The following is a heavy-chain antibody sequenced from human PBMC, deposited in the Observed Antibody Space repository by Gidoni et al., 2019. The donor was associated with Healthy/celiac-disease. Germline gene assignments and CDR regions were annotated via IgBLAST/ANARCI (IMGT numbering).Heavy chain of an antibody. CDR1: GFTFSSYA. V-gene: IGHV3-23*01. Sequence: EVQLLESGGGLVQPGGSLRPPCAASGFTFSSYAMSWVRQAPGKGLEWVSAISGSGGSTYYADSVKGRFTISRDNSKNTLYLQMNSLRAEDTAVYYCAKVRVPSAAAGLIDYWGQGTLVTVSS. J-gene: IGHJ4*02. CDR2: ISGSGGST. D-gene: IGHD6-13*01. CDR3: AKVRVPSAAAGLIDY.